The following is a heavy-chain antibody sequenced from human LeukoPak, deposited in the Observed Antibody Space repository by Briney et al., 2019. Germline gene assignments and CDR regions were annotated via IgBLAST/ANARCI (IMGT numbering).Heavy chain of an antibody. CDR3: ARVTYGSGTYGAFDY. V-gene: IGHV4-34*01. J-gene: IGHJ4*02. CDR2: INHSGST. D-gene: IGHD3-10*01. Sequence: SETLSLTCAVYGGSFSGYYWSWIRQPPGKGLEWIGEINHSGSTNYNPSLKSRVTMSLDASKNQFSLELNSVTPADTAVYYCARVTYGSGTYGAFDYWGQGTLVTVSS. CDR1: GGSFSGYY.